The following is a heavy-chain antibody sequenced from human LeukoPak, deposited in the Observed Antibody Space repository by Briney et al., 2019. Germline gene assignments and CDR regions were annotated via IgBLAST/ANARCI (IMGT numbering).Heavy chain of an antibody. J-gene: IGHJ4*02. CDR3: ASTAARRPFDY. D-gene: IGHD6-6*01. V-gene: IGHV4-38-2*02. Sequence: PSETLSLTCTVSGYSISSGYYWGWVRQPPGKGLEWIGSIYHSGSTYYNPSLKSRVTISVDTSKNQFSLKLSSVTAADTAVYYCASTAARRPFDYWGQGTLVTVSS. CDR2: IYHSGST. CDR1: GYSISSGYY.